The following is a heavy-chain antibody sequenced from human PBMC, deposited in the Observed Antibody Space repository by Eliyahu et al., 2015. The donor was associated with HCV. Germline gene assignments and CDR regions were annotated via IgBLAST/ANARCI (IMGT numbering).Heavy chain of an antibody. CDR2: MDPNGGST. D-gene: IGHD1-26*01. J-gene: IGHJ4*02. CDR1: GYTFSSNY. V-gene: IGHV1-46*03. Sequence: KPGASVKVSCKASGYTFSSNYMHWVRQAPGQGLEWMGIMDPNGGSTRYAQKFQGRVSMTRDMSKSTVYLELSSLRSDDTALYYCARERSRGATAPLDYWGQGTLVTVSS. CDR3: ARERSRGATAPLDY.